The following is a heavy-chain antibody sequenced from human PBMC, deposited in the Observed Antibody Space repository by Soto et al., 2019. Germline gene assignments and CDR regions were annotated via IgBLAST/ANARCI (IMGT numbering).Heavy chain of an antibody. V-gene: IGHV3-15*01. J-gene: IGHJ4*02. Sequence: EVQLVESGGGLVKPGGSLRLSCAASGFTFSYAWMSWVRQAPGKGLEWVGRIKSNTDGGTTDYAAPVKGRFTISRDDSKDTLYLQMNSLKTGDTGVYYCTTPQQWLRFAFGYWGQGTLVTVSS. D-gene: IGHD5-12*01. CDR3: TTPQQWLRFAFGY. CDR2: IKSNTDGGTT. CDR1: GFTFSYAW.